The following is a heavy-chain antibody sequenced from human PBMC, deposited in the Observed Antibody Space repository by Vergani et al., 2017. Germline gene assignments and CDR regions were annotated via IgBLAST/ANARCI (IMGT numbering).Heavy chain of an antibody. CDR2: INHSGST. Sequence: QVQLQQWGAGMLKPSETLSLTCAVYGGSFSGYYWSWIRQPPGKGLEWIGEINHSGSTTYNPSLKSRVTISVDTSKCQFSLKLRSVTAADTAVYYCARYRYYDYGMDVWGQGTTVTVSS. J-gene: IGHJ6*02. CDR1: GGSFSGYY. V-gene: IGHV4-34*01. CDR3: ARYRYYDYGMDV.